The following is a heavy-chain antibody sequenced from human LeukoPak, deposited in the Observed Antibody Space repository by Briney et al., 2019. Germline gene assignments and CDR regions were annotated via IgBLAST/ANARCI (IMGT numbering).Heavy chain of an antibody. J-gene: IGHJ5*02. CDR3: ARLAYYDDSSGYINWFDP. D-gene: IGHD3-22*01. V-gene: IGHV4-30-2*01. CDR2: IYSSGRP. Sequence: SHTLSLTCAVSGRSLSSGGYSWRWIRQPRGEVLGGIGYIYSSGRPNYNASLKSRVTISGDTSKNHVSLKLVSVTAADTAVYYCARLAYYDDSSGYINWFDPWGQGTLVTASS. CDR1: GRSLSSGGYS.